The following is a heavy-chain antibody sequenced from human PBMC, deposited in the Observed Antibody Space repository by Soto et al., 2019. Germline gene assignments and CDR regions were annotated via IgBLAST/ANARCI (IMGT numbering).Heavy chain of an antibody. CDR1: GYNFTRFG. J-gene: IGHJ6*02. V-gene: IGHV1-18*01. CDR3: GREGQQHAQEEYYKFNGMDV. D-gene: IGHD6-13*01. Sequence: QFQLVQSGAEVKKPGASVRVSCKASGYNFTRFGITWVRQAPGQGLEWMGWMGAHSGHRRQAPRFQGRPTMTTDAALSTAYIDLRSLRSDDTALYYCGREGQQHAQEEYYKFNGMDVWGQGTMVIVSS. CDR2: MGAHSGHR.